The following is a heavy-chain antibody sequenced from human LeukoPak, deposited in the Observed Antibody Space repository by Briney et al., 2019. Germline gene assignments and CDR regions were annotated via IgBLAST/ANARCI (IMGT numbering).Heavy chain of an antibody. CDR2: ISAYNGNT. CDR3: ARDYDILTASPFDP. V-gene: IGHV1-18*01. Sequence: ASVKVSCKASGYTFTSFGISWVRQAPGQGLEWMGWISAYNGNTNCAQKLQGRVTMTTETSTSTAYMELRSLRSDDTAVYYCARDYDILTASPFDPWGQGTLVTVSS. CDR1: GYTFTSFG. J-gene: IGHJ5*02. D-gene: IGHD3-9*01.